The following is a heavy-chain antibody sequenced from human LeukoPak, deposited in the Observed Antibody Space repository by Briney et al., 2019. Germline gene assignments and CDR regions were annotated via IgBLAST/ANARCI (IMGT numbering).Heavy chain of an antibody. D-gene: IGHD3-10*01. V-gene: IGHV4-39*07. CDR2: IYYSGRP. Sequence: SETLSLTCTVSGVSISSSSYYWGWIRQPPGKGLEWIGSIYYSGRPYYDPSLKSRVTISVDTSKNQFSLKLSSVTAADTAVYYCASVRSYYGSGSYFDYWGQGTLVTVSS. CDR3: ASVRSYYGSGSYFDY. CDR1: GVSISSSSYY. J-gene: IGHJ4*02.